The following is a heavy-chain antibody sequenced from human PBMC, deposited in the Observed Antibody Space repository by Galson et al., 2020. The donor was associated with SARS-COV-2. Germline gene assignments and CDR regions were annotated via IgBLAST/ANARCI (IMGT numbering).Heavy chain of an antibody. CDR1: GYTFSTYG. CDR3: ARDKGHWELLSTGYYTLFDY. Sequence: ASVKVSCKAYGYTFSTYGISWVRQAPGQGLEWMGSINGYNGNTNYARNFRGRVTMTTDTSTTTVYMELRSLRSDDTAVYFCARDKGHWELLSTGYYTLFDYWGQGTLVTVSS. J-gene: IGHJ4*02. CDR2: INGYNGNT. D-gene: IGHD3-22*01. V-gene: IGHV1-18*01.